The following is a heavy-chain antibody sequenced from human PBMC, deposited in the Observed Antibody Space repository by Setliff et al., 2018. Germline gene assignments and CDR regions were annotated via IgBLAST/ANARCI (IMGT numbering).Heavy chain of an antibody. CDR3: ARANKKLDYYYYYYMDV. CDR1: GGSISGSHYY. Sequence: SETLSLTCSVSGGSISGSHYYWVWMRQPPGKRLEWIGSTYYNGTAYYNPSLKSRVSISLDTSKNQFSLKLISVTAADTAVYYCARANKKLDYYYYYYMDVWGKGTTVTVSS. V-gene: IGHV4-39*07. CDR2: TYYNGTA. J-gene: IGHJ6*03. D-gene: IGHD1-1*01.